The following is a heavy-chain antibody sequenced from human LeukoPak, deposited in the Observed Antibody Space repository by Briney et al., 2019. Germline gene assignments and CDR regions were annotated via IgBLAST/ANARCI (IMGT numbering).Heavy chain of an antibody. CDR1: GFTFSSYA. V-gene: IGHV3-30-3*01. D-gene: IGHD3-22*01. CDR3: ARDFNDSSGLAY. J-gene: IGHJ4*02. CDR2: ISYDGSNK. Sequence: PGGSLRLSCSASGFTFSSYAMHWVRQAPGKGLEWVAVISYDGSNKYYADSVKGRFTISRDNSKNTLYLQMNSLRAEDTAVYYCARDFNDSSGLAYWGQGTLVTVSS.